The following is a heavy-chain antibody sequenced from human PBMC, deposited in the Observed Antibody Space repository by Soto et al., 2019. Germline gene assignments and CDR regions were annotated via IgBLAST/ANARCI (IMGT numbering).Heavy chain of an antibody. Sequence: PSDTLSLTCAVDGGSFSGYYWPWIRQPPGTGLELIGEINHSGSTNYNPSLKSRVTISVDTSKNQFSLKLTSVTAADTAVYYCARDKITGLFDYWGQGTLVTVS. CDR3: ARDKITGLFDY. CDR2: INHSGST. J-gene: IGHJ4*02. V-gene: IGHV4-34*01. CDR1: GGSFSGYY. D-gene: IGHD2-8*02.